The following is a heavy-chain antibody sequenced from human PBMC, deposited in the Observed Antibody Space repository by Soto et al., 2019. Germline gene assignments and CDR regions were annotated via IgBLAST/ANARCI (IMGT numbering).Heavy chain of an antibody. CDR3: ARSGRPLTEFHS. CDR1: GVSISSGDYY. V-gene: IGHV4-30-4*01. CDR2: IYYSEST. Sequence: SETLSLTCTVSGVSISSGDYYWRWIRQTPGKGLEWIGYIYYSESTYYSPSLRSRCSMSLDTSENQFSLKLSSVTAADTAVYYCARSGRPLTEFHSWGQGILVTVSS. D-gene: IGHD6-25*01. J-gene: IGHJ4*02.